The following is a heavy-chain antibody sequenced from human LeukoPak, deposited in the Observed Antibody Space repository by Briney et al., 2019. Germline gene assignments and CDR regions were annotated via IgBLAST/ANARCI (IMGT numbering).Heavy chain of an antibody. CDR3: ARRGAGDPRNHFDY. J-gene: IGHJ4*02. CDR1: GGTFTNYA. CDR2: IIPFFATT. Sequence: SVKVSCKAPGGTFTNYAISWVRQAPGQGLEWMGGIIPFFATTNYAQKFQGRVTVTADESTSTAHMELSSLIFEDTAVYYCARRGAGDPRNHFDYWGQGTLVTVSS. V-gene: IGHV1-69*13. D-gene: IGHD7-27*01.